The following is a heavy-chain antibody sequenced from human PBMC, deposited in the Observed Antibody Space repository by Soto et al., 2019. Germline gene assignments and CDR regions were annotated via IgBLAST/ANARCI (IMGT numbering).Heavy chain of an antibody. CDR1: GFTFSNAW. CDR3: TTIYDSSGYYYNY. CDR2: IKSKTDGGTT. J-gene: IGHJ4*02. D-gene: IGHD3-22*01. Sequence: GGSLRLSCAASGFTFSNAWMNWVRQAPGKGLEWVGRIKSKTDGGTTDYAAPVKGRFTISRDDSKNTLYLQMNSLKTEDTAVYYCTTIYDSSGYYYNYWGQGTLVTVSS. V-gene: IGHV3-15*07.